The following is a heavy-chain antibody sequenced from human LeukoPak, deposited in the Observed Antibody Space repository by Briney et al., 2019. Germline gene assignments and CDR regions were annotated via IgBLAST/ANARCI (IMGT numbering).Heavy chain of an antibody. CDR1: GFTFSSYS. V-gene: IGHV3-21*01. Sequence: PGGSLRLSYAASGFTFSSYSMNWVRQAPGKGLEWVSSISSSSSYIYYADSVKGRFTISRDNAKNSLYLQMNSLRAEDTAVYYCARGEIAAAGIDYWGQGTLVTVSS. CDR2: ISSSSSYI. CDR3: ARGEIAAAGIDY. D-gene: IGHD6-13*01. J-gene: IGHJ4*02.